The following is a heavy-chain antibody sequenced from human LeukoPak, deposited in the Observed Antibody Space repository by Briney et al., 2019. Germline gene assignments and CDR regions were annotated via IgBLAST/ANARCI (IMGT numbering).Heavy chain of an antibody. CDR3: ARLEYSGSTDYYYYYMDV. D-gene: IGHD6-6*01. Sequence: SVNVCCKADGGTFGSYAISWVRQAPGQGLDWMGGIIPIFGTANYAQKFQGRVTITTDESTSTAYMELSSLRSEDTAVYYCARLEYSGSTDYYYYYMDVWGKGTTVTVSS. J-gene: IGHJ6*03. V-gene: IGHV1-69*05. CDR1: GGTFGSYA. CDR2: IIPIFGTA.